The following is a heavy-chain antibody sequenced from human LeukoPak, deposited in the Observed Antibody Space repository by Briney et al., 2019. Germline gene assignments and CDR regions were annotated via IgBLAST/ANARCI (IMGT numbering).Heavy chain of an antibody. V-gene: IGHV1-46*01. CDR2: INPSGGST. CDR3: ARNKWRSSSWYQPPSY. J-gene: IGHJ4*02. CDR1: GYTFTSYY. D-gene: IGHD6-13*01. Sequence: ASVKVSCKASGYTFTSYYMHWVRQAPGQGLEWMGIINPSGGSTSYAQKFQGRVTMTRDTSTSTVYMELSSLRSEDTAVYYCARNKWRSSSWYQPPSYWGQGTLVTVSS.